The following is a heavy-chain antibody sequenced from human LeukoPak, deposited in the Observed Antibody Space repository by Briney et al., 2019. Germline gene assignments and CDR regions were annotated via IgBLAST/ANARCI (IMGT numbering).Heavy chain of an antibody. D-gene: IGHD6-13*01. CDR3: ATEWGIAAAGTLDY. V-gene: IGHV1-24*01. J-gene: IGHJ4*02. Sequence: ASVKVSCKVSGYTLTELSMHWVRQAPGKGLEWMGGLDPEDGETIYAQKFQGRVTMTEDTSTDTAYMELSSLRSEDTAVYYCATEWGIAAAGTLDYWGQGTLVTVSS. CDR1: GYTLTELS. CDR2: LDPEDGET.